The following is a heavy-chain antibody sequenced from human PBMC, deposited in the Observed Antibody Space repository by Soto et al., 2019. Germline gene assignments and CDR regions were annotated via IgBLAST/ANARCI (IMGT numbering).Heavy chain of an antibody. CDR1: GFTFSSCG. CDR2: IWFDGSNK. CDR3: ARGFPRRLIAAPFDY. V-gene: IGHV3-33*01. J-gene: IGHJ4*02. D-gene: IGHD6-6*01. Sequence: QVQLVESGGGVVQPGRSLRLSCAASGFTFSSCGMHWVRQAPGKGLECVAVIWFDGSNKYYADSVKGRFTISRDNSKNTLYLQMNTLSAADTAVYYCARGFPRRLIAAPFDYWGQGTLVTVSS.